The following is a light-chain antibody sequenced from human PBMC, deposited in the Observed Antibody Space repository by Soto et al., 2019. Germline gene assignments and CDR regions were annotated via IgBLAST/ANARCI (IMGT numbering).Light chain of an antibody. CDR3: QHYNSYSEA. CDR2: KAS. Sequence: DIQMTQSPSTLSGSVGDRVTITCRASQTIISWLAWYQQTPGKAPKLLIYKASTLKSGVPSRFSGSGSGTEFTLTISSLQPDDFATYYCQHYNSYSEAFGQGTKVDIK. J-gene: IGKJ1*01. CDR1: QTIISW. V-gene: IGKV1-5*03.